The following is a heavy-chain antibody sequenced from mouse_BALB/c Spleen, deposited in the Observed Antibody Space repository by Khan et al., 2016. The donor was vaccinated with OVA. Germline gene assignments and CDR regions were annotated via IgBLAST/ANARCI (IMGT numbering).Heavy chain of an antibody. CDR2: IYPGTDNT. CDR1: GYIFTSYW. CDR3: AREEALYYFAY. J-gene: IGHJ2*01. D-gene: IGHD3-2*02. V-gene: IGHV1-76*01. Sequence: QVQLKQSGAELVRPGASVKLSCKTSGYIFTSYWIHWVKQRPGQGLEWIARIYPGTDNTYYNEKLKGKATLTADKSSSTAYMQLSSLNSEDSAVYFCAREEALYYFAYWGQGTTLTVSS.